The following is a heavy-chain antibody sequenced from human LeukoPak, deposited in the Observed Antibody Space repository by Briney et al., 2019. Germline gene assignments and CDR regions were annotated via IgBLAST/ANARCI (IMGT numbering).Heavy chain of an antibody. CDR1: GLTVSSNY. Sequence: PGGSLRLSCAASGLTVSSNYMSWVRQAPGKGLEWISVLYGDGRTYYADSVKGRFTISRDNAKNSVYLQMNSLRAEDTAVYYCAELGITMIGGVWGKGTTVTISS. D-gene: IGHD3-10*02. J-gene: IGHJ6*04. CDR3: AELGITMIGGV. V-gene: IGHV3-66*01. CDR2: LYGDGRT.